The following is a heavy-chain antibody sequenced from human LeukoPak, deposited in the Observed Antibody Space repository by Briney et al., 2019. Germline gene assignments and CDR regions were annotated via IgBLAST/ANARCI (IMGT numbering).Heavy chain of an antibody. Sequence: GGSLRLSCAASGFTFDDYAMHWVRHAPGKGLEWVSPISGDGGSTYYAVSVKGRFTISRDNGKNSLYLQMNSLRPEDTALYYCAKELEYFQHWGQGTLVTVSS. CDR2: ISGDGGST. CDR1: GFTFDDYA. J-gene: IGHJ1*01. CDR3: AKELEYFQH. V-gene: IGHV3-43*02.